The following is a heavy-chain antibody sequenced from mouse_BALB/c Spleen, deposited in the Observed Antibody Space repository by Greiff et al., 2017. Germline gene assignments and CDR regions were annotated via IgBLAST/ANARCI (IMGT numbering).Heavy chain of an antibody. Sequence: EVQVVESGGGLVQPGGSRKLSCAASGFTFSSFGMHWVRQAPEKGLEWVAYISSGSSTIYYADTVKGRFTISRDNPKNTLFLQMTSLRSEDTAMYYCARSAGYYDYAMDYWGQGTSVTVSA. D-gene: IGHD2-3*01. CDR1: GFTFSSFG. CDR3: ARSAGYYDYAMDY. V-gene: IGHV5-17*02. J-gene: IGHJ4*01. CDR2: ISSGSSTI.